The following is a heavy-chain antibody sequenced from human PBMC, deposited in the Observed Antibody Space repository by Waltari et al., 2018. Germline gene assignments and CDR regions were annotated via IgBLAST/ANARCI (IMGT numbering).Heavy chain of an antibody. Sequence: QVQLVQSGAEVKKPGAAVTVSCKASGYTFTSYDINWVGQATGQGLEWMEWLYPYSGKSGFAKTCEDCVTTPNKHSNSPAYMELSILYSEKEALYYCARGPVSGIDYWGQGTLVTVSS. CDR3: ARGPVSGIDY. CDR1: GYTFTSYD. D-gene: IGHD6-19*01. V-gene: IGHV1-8*02. CDR2: LYPYSGKS. J-gene: IGHJ4*02.